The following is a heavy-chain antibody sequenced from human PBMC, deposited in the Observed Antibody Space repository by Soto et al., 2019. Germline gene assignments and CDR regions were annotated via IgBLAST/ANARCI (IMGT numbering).Heavy chain of an antibody. V-gene: IGHV2-5*02. CDR1: GFSLSTSGVG. D-gene: IGHD2-2*01. CDR3: AHSPPPYCISTSCYARDFDY. J-gene: IGHJ4*02. Sequence: QITLKESGPTLVKPTQTLTLTCTFSGFSLSTSGVGVGWIRQPPGKALEWLALIYWDDDKRYSPSLKSRLTITKDTSKNQVVLTMTTMDPVDTATYYCAHSPPPYCISTSCYARDFDYWGQGTLVTVSS. CDR2: IYWDDDK.